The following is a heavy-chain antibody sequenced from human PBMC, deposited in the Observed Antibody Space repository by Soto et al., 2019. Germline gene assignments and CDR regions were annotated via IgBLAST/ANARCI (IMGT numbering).Heavy chain of an antibody. J-gene: IGHJ5*02. Sequence: QVQLQESGPGLVKPSETLSLTCTVSGGSVSSGSYYWSWIRQPPGKGLEWIGYIYYSGSTNYNPSLKSRVTISVDTSKNQFSLKLSSVTAADTAMYYCARAPGPPYYYGSGIADWFDPWGQGTLVTVSS. CDR2: IYYSGST. V-gene: IGHV4-61*01. D-gene: IGHD3-10*01. CDR1: GGSVSSGSYY. CDR3: ARAPGPPYYYGSGIADWFDP.